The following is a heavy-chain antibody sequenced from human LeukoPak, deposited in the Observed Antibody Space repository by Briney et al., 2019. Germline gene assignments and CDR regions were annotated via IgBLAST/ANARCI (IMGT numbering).Heavy chain of an antibody. D-gene: IGHD4-17*01. J-gene: IGHJ4*02. V-gene: IGHV4-4*09. CDR2: IYTSGST. CDR3: ARFPPGDYGY. Sequence: SETLSLTCTVSGGSTSSYYWSWIRQPPGKGLEWIGYIYTSGSTNYNPSLKSRVTISVDTSKNQFSLKLSSVTAADTAVYYCARFPPGDYGYWGQGTLVTVSS. CDR1: GGSTSSYY.